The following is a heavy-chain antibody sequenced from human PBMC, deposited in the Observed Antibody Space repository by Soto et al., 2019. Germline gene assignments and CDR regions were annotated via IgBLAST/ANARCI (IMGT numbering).Heavy chain of an antibody. Sequence: SETLSLTCTVSGGSISSNYWTWTRQPPGKGLEWIGYVYNSGSTNCNPSLKSRVTISEDTSKSQFSLKVNSMTAADTAVYYCARYRREAVAGYTLDNWGQGILVTAPQ. V-gene: IGHV4-59*01. CDR2: VYNSGST. J-gene: IGHJ4*02. CDR1: GGSISSNY. D-gene: IGHD6-13*01. CDR3: ARYRREAVAGYTLDN.